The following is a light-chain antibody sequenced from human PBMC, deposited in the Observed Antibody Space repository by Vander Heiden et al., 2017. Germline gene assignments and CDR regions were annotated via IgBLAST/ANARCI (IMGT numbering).Light chain of an antibody. CDR3: AAWDDSLNGAV. V-gene: IGLV1-44*01. Sequence: QSLLTQPRSASAAPGQRVRISCSGCRSNIGIHSVNWYQQLPGTAPKLLVYANTQRPSGVPDRFSGSKSGTSASLAISGLQSEDEADYYCAAWDDSLNGAVFGGGTQLTVL. J-gene: IGLJ7*01. CDR1: RSNIGIHS. CDR2: ANT.